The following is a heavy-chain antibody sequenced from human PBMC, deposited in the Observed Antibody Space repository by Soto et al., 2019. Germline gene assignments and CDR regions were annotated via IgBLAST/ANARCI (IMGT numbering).Heavy chain of an antibody. Sequence: SETLSLTCTVSGGSISSYYWSWIRQPPGKGLEWIGYIYYSGSTNYNPSLKSRVTISVDTSKNQFSLKLSSVTAADTAVYYCARITGTLNLPRAFDYWGQGTLVTVSS. J-gene: IGHJ4*02. D-gene: IGHD1-7*01. V-gene: IGHV4-59*01. CDR2: IYYSGST. CDR3: ARITGTLNLPRAFDY. CDR1: GGSISSYY.